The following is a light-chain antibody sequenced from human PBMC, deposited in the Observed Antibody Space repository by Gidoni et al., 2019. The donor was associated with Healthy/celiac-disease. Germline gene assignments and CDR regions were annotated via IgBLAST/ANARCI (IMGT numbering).Light chain of an antibody. V-gene: IGKV3-11*01. J-gene: IGKJ4*01. Sequence: EIVLKQSQATLSLSPGERATLACRASQSVSSYSAWYHQKPGQAPRILIYDASNRATGIPARFRCSGSGTEFTLTISSLEPEDFAVYYCQQRSNWPLLTFXGXTKVEIQ. CDR3: QQRSNWPLLT. CDR1: QSVSSY. CDR2: DAS.